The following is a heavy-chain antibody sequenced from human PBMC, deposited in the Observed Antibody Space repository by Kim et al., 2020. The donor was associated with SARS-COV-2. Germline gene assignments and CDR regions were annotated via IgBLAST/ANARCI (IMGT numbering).Heavy chain of an antibody. CDR3: VRNRPGYVGYGF. CDR1: GFTFSCSW. J-gene: IGHJ4*02. Sequence: GGSLRLSCAASGFTFSCSWMSWVRQAPGKGLEWVANINTNGSTHYYVYSVTGRFTFSSANAKNSIILQMNIISAEAAAVYYCVRNRPGYVGYGFWAQGAL. D-gene: IGHD5-12*01. V-gene: IGHV3-7*01. CDR2: INTNGSTH.